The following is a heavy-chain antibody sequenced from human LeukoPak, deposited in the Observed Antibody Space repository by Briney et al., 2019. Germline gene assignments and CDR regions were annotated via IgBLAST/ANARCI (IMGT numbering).Heavy chain of an antibody. CDR3: TLRGYSGYDYY. Sequence: PGGSLRLSCAGSGFTFSNAWMTWVRQAPGKGLEWVVHIKSKSDGGATDYAAAVNGRFTISRDEDSKKTLYLQMNSLKTEDAGMYFCTLRGYSGYDYYWGQGTLVTVSS. CDR1: GFTFSNAW. CDR2: IKSKSDGGAT. V-gene: IGHV3-15*01. J-gene: IGHJ4*02. D-gene: IGHD5-12*01.